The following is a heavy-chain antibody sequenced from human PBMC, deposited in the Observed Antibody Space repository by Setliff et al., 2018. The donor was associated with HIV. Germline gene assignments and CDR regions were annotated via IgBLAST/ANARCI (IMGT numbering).Heavy chain of an antibody. J-gene: IGHJ6*02. CDR3: ARGGVCTSTSCGGNYYYGMDV. D-gene: IGHD2-2*01. CDR1: GYSFTNSG. Sequence: GASVKVSCKVSGYSFTNSGMHWMRQAPGQRPEWMGGIIPILGMSIYAQKFQGRVTITADESTSTAYMELSSLRSDDTAVYYCARGGVCTSTSCGGNYYYGMDVWGQGTTVTVSS. V-gene: IGHV1-69*10. CDR2: IIPILGMS.